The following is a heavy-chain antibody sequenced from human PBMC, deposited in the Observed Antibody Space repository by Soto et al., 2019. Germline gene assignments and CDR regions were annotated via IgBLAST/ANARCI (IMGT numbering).Heavy chain of an antibody. CDR2: IYYSGST. Sequence: PSETLSLTCTVSGVTISSSSYYWGWIRQPPGKGLEWIGSIYYSGSTNYRPSLKSRVTISVDTSKSQFSLKLNSVTAADTAVYYCVRARSPGIAVAWFDPWGQGTLVTVSS. J-gene: IGHJ5*02. V-gene: IGHV4-39*07. D-gene: IGHD6-19*01. CDR1: GVTISSSSYY. CDR3: VRARSPGIAVAWFDP.